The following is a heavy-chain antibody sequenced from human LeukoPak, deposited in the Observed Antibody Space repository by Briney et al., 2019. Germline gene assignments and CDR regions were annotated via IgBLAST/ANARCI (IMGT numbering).Heavy chain of an antibody. J-gene: IGHJ4*02. CDR2: IIPIFGTA. V-gene: IGHV1-69*13. CDR3: AIRRRIAAAGTPPNDY. D-gene: IGHD6-13*01. Sequence: SVKVSGKASGGTFSSYAISWVRQAPGQGLEWMGGIIPIFGTANYAQKFQGRVTITADESTSTAYMELSSLRSEDTAVYYCAIRRRIAAAGTPPNDYWGQGTLVTVSS. CDR1: GGTFSSYA.